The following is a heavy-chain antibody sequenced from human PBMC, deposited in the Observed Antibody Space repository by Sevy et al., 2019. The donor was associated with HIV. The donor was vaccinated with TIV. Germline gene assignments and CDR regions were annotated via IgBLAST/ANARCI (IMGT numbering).Heavy chain of an antibody. Sequence: GGSLRLSCAASGFTFSSYAMSWVRQAPGKGLEWVSAISGSGGSTYYADSVKGRFTISRDNSKNTLYLQMNSLRAEDTAVYYCAKDGITMILAVPIDAFAIWGQGTMVTDSS. J-gene: IGHJ3*02. V-gene: IGHV3-23*01. D-gene: IGHD3-22*01. CDR2: ISGSGGST. CDR1: GFTFSSYA. CDR3: AKDGITMILAVPIDAFAI.